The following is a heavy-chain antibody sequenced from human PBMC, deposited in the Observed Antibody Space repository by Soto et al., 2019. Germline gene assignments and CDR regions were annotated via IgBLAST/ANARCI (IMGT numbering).Heavy chain of an antibody. CDR3: ARDGGVTMVRGVIIKDWIDP. CDR2: IYYSGST. D-gene: IGHD3-10*01. V-gene: IGHV4-30-4*01. Sequence: SETLCLTCTVSGGSIRSGDYYWIWIRQPPGKGLEWIGYIYYSGSTYYNPSLKSRVTISVDTSKNQFSLELSSVTAADTAVYYCARDGGVTMVRGVIIKDWIDPWGQGTLVTVSS. CDR1: GGSIRSGDYY. J-gene: IGHJ5*02.